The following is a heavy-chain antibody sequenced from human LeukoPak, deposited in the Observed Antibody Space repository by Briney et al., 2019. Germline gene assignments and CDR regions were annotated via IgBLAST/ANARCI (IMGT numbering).Heavy chain of an antibody. Sequence: GGSLRLSCAASGFTFSSYSMNWVRQAPGKGLEWVSSISSSSSYIYYADSVKGRFTISRDNAKNSLYLQMNSLRAEDTAVYYCAKWDSSGCFDYWGQGTLVTVSS. CDR3: AKWDSSGCFDY. CDR2: ISSSSSYI. CDR1: GFTFSSYS. V-gene: IGHV3-21*04. D-gene: IGHD3-22*01. J-gene: IGHJ4*02.